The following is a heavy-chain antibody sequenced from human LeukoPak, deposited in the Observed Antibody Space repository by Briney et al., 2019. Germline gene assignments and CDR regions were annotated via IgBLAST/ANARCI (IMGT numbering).Heavy chain of an antibody. J-gene: IGHJ3*02. CDR2: IYTSGST. CDR1: GGSISSYY. Sequence: SETLSLTCTVSGGSISSYYWSWIRQPAGKGLEWIGRIYTSGSTNYNPSLKSRVAMSVDTSKNQFSLKLSSVTAADTAVYYCAGEGITGTTGDAFDIWGQGTMVTVSS. D-gene: IGHD1-7*01. V-gene: IGHV4-4*07. CDR3: AGEGITGTTGDAFDI.